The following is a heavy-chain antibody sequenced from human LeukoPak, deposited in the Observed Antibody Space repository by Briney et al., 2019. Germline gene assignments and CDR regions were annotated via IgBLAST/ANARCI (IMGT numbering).Heavy chain of an antibody. CDR3: ARDYDFWSGAVPYGMDV. J-gene: IGHJ6*02. V-gene: IGHV3-33*01. Sequence: PGGSLRLSCAASGFTFSSYGMHWVRQAPGKGLEWVAVIWYDGSNKYYADSVKGRFTISRDNSKNTLYLQMNSLRAEDTAVYCCARDYDFWSGAVPYGMDVWGQGTTVTVSS. D-gene: IGHD3-3*01. CDR1: GFTFSSYG. CDR2: IWYDGSNK.